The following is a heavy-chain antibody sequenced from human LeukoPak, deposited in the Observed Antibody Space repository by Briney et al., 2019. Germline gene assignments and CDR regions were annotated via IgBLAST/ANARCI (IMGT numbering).Heavy chain of an antibody. CDR2: IYYSGST. D-gene: IGHD3-22*01. CDR3: ARAAYYYDSNFDY. Sequence: SETLSLTCTVSGGSISSYYWSWIRQPPGKGMEWNGYIYYSGSTNYNPSLKSRVTISVDTSKNQFSLKLSSVTAADTAVYYCARAAYYYDSNFDYWGQGTLVTVSS. CDR1: GGSISSYY. V-gene: IGHV4-59*01. J-gene: IGHJ4*02.